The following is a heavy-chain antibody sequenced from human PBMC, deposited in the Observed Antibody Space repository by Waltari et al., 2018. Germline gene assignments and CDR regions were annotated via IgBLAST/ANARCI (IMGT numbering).Heavy chain of an antibody. V-gene: IGHV1-2*02. CDR2: INPNSGGT. Sequence: FGYTFTDYYIHWVRQAPGQGLEWMGWINPNSGGTNYAQKFQGRVTMTWDTSISTAYMELSRLRSDDTAVYYCARRGTVGAKGHFDYWGQGTLVTVSS. CDR1: GYTFTDYY. J-gene: IGHJ4*02. CDR3: ARRGTVGAKGHFDY. D-gene: IGHD1-26*01.